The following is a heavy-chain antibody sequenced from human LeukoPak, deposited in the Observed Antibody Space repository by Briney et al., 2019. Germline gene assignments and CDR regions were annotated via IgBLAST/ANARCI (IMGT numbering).Heavy chain of an antibody. CDR2: ISGGSSTM. CDR3: ARDRGQTGYYWSYYYYMDV. J-gene: IGHJ6*03. CDR1: GFTFSDYS. D-gene: IGHD3-9*01. Sequence: GGSLRLSCVASGFTFSDYSMNWVRQAPGKGLEWVSYISGGSSTMYYADSVKGRFTISRDNAKNSLYLQMNSLRAEDTAVYYCARDRGQTGYYWSYYYYMDVWGIGTTVTVSS. V-gene: IGHV3-48*01.